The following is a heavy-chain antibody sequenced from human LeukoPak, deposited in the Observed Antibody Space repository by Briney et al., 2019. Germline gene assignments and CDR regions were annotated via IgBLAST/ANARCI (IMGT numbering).Heavy chain of an antibody. V-gene: IGHV4-34*01. Sequence: SETLSLTCAVYGGSFSGYYWSWIRQPPGKGLEWIGEINHSGSTNYNPSLTSRVTISVDTSKNQFSLKLSSVTAADTAVYYCARGRAARMSQGFYYYYMDVWGKGTTVTVSS. J-gene: IGHJ6*03. CDR1: GGSFSGYY. D-gene: IGHD6-25*01. CDR3: ARGRAARMSQGFYYYYMDV. CDR2: INHSGST.